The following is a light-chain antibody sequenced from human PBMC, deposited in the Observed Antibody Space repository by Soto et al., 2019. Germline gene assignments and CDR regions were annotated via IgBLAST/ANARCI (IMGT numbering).Light chain of an antibody. CDR3: LSYTTSSTLV. J-gene: IGLJ1*01. CDR1: SSDVGGYIY. Sequence: QSVLTQPASVSGSPGQSITISCTGTSSDVGGYIYVSWYQRHPGKVPKLMIYEVTNRPSGVSNRFSGSKSGNTASLTISGLQADDEADYYCLSYTTSSTLVFGSGTKLTVL. CDR2: EVT. V-gene: IGLV2-14*01.